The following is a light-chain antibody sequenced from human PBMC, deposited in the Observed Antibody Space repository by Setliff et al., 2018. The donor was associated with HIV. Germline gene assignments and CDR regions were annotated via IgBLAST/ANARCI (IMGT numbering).Light chain of an antibody. J-gene: IGLJ1*01. Sequence: VVTQEPSLTVSPGGTVTLTCGSSTGAVTSGHYPYWFQQKPGQAPRTLIYDTTNKHSWTPARFSGSLLGDKAALTLSGAQPEDEAEYYCLLSYSGASGVFGTGTKGTVL. CDR3: LLSYSGASGV. CDR2: DTT. V-gene: IGLV7-46*01. CDR1: TGAVTSGHY.